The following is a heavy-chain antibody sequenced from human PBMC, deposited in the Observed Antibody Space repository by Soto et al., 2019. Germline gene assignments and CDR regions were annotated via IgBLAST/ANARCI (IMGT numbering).Heavy chain of an antibody. Sequence: SETLSLTCTVSGGSISSSSYYWGWIRQPPGKGLEWIGSIYYSGSTYYNPSLKSRVTISVDTSKNQFSLKLSSVTAADMAVYYCARGPNRNYAQLHFDYWGQGTPVTVSS. V-gene: IGHV4-39*01. CDR1: GGSISSSSYY. J-gene: IGHJ4*02. CDR3: ARGPNRNYAQLHFDY. D-gene: IGHD1-7*01. CDR2: IYYSGST.